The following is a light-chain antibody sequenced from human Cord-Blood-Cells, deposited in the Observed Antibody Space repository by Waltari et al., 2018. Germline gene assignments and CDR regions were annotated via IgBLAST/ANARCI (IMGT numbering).Light chain of an antibody. V-gene: IGKV1-33*01. CDR3: QQYDNLPMYT. J-gene: IGKJ2*01. Sequence: DIQMTQSPSSLSASVGDRVTITCQASQDISNYLNWYQQKPGKAPKLLIYDDTTLETGVPSRFSGSGSGTDFTFTISSLQPEDIATYYCQQYDNLPMYTFGQGTKLEIK. CDR2: DDT. CDR1: QDISNY.